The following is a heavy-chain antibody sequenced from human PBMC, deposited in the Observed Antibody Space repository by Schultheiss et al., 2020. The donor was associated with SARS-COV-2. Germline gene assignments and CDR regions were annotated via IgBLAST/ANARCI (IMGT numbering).Heavy chain of an antibody. V-gene: IGHV5-51*01. CDR3: ARGADTAYDY. Sequence: KVSCKGSGYSFSTYWIAWVRQMPGEGLEWMGIIYPDDSDDNYSPSFKGRVTISADKSISTAYLQWSSLKASDTGVYYCARGADTAYDYWGQGTLVTVSS. J-gene: IGHJ4*02. D-gene: IGHD5-18*01. CDR1: GYSFSTYW. CDR2: IYPDDSDD.